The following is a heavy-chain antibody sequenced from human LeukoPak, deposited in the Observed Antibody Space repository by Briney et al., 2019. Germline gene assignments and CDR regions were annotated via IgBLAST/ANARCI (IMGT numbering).Heavy chain of an antibody. CDR1: GFTFSSYR. Sequence: GGSLRLSCAAFGFTFSSYRMHWVRQAPGKGLVWVSRINSDGSSTSYADSVKGRFTISRDNAKNTLYLQMNSLRAEDTAVYYCAGAYCGGDCYSVRGYYYYYMDVWGKGTTVTVSS. CDR2: INSDGSST. V-gene: IGHV3-74*01. J-gene: IGHJ6*03. CDR3: AGAYCGGDCYSVRGYYYYYMDV. D-gene: IGHD2-21*02.